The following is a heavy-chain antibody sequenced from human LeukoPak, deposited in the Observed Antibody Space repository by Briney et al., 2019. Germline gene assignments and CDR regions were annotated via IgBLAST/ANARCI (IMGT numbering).Heavy chain of an antibody. CDR2: IYYSGST. J-gene: IGHJ4*02. CDR3: ASDYGGNSGFDY. D-gene: IGHD4-23*01. CDR1: GGSISSGGYC. V-gene: IGHV4-31*03. Sequence: SETLSLTCTVSGGSISSGGYCWSWIRQHPGKGLEWIGYIYYSGSTYYNPSLKSRVTISVDTSKNQFSLKLSSVTAADTAVYYCASDYGGNSGFDYWGQGTLVTVSS.